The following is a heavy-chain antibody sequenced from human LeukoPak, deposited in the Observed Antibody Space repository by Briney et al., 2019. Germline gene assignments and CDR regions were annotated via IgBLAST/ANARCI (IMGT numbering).Heavy chain of an antibody. CDR3: AKGSGSGSYYKNYFDP. J-gene: IGHJ5*02. CDR2: ISGSGGST. CDR1: GFTFTSYA. D-gene: IGHD3-10*01. Sequence: GGSLRLYYAASGFTFTSYAVSWVRQAPGKGLEWVSAISGSGGSTYYGDSVKGRFTISRDSSKNAMYLQMNSLRAEDTAVYYCAKGSGSGSYYKNYFDPWGQGTLVTVSS. V-gene: IGHV3-23*01.